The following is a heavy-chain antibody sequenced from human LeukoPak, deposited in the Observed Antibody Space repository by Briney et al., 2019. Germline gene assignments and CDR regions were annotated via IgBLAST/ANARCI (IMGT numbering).Heavy chain of an antibody. D-gene: IGHD3-10*01. V-gene: IGHV4-59*01. Sequence: SETLSLTCTVSGGSFSPAHWSWIRQPPGKGLEWIGVICDNGHTDYNPSLKSRVTISVDTSKRQFSLKLSSLAAADTAVYYCATGRDPYKTGHWGQGTLVTVSS. CDR1: GGSFSPAH. J-gene: IGHJ4*02. CDR3: ATGRDPYKTGH. CDR2: ICDNGHT.